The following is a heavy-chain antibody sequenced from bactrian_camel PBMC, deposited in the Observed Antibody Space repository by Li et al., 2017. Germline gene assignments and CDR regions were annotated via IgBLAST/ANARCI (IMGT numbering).Heavy chain of an antibody. V-gene: IGHV3S55*01. CDR1: GYPYAKYC. D-gene: IGHD6*01. CDR3: AADWVRGSACWYGGPPRFNY. CDR2: VDSEGSL. J-gene: IGHJ4*01. Sequence: QLVESGGGSVQAGGSLRLSCAVSGYPYAKYCMAWFRQAPGSKREEVARVDSEGSLSYSDSVKGRFIISRDNANNTLFLQMDSLKPEDTAMYYCAADWVRGSACWYGGPPRFNYQGQGTQVTVS.